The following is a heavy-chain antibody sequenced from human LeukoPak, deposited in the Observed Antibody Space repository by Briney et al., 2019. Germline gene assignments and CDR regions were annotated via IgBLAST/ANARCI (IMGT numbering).Heavy chain of an antibody. CDR1: GFTFSSYA. J-gene: IGHJ4*02. V-gene: IGHV3-30-3*01. D-gene: IGHD3-3*01. Sequence: GRSLRLSCAASGFTFSSYAMHWVRQAPGKGLEWVAVISYDGSNKYYADSVKGRFTISRDNSKNTLYLQMNSLRAEDTAVYYCARDSIFGVVPNLYYFDYWGRGTLVTVSS. CDR2: ISYDGSNK. CDR3: ARDSIFGVVPNLYYFDY.